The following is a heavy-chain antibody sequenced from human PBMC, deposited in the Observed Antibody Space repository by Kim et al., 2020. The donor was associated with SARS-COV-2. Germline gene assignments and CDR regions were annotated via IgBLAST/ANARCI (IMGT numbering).Heavy chain of an antibody. CDR3: VKPYTDSHTFDY. V-gene: IGHV3-64D*06. J-gene: IGHJ4*01. CDR2: ITPNGERT. Sequence: GGSLRLSCSASEFTFSSYNMDWVRQAPGKGMEYVASITPNGERTYYVDSVEGRFFISRDNSKNTLYLQMTDLRPDDTAMYFCVKPYTDSHTFDYWGHGT. D-gene: IGHD1-1*01. CDR1: EFTFSSYN.